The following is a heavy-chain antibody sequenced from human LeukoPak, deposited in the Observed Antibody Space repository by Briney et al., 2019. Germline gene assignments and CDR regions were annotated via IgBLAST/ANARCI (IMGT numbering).Heavy chain of an antibody. J-gene: IGHJ4*02. CDR3: ATGGALGGPFVY. CDR1: GFTFSEST. V-gene: IGHV3-7*01. D-gene: IGHD2-8*02. CDR2: MHEDGSDI. Sequence: GGSLRLSCAVVGFTFSESTMTWVRQAQGKGAEWVSKMHEDGSDIDYVDSVKGRFTISTHNAKNSLYLQMNYLRVEDTAVYYCATGGALGGPFVYWGQGALVTLSS.